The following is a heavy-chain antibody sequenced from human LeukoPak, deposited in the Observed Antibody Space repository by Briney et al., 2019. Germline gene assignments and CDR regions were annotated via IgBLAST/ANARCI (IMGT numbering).Heavy chain of an antibody. CDR2: INANSGVT. V-gene: IGHV1-2*02. D-gene: IGHD3-10*01. CDR1: GNMVTGYH. J-gene: IGHJ4*02. CDR3: ARGRSDYYLDY. Sequence: ASVTVSCKASGNMVTGYHVHWVRQAPGQGLEWMGWINANSGVTNYAQTFQGRVTLTRDTSISTAYMGLSRLTSDDTAVYYCARGRSDYYLDYWGQGTLVTVSS.